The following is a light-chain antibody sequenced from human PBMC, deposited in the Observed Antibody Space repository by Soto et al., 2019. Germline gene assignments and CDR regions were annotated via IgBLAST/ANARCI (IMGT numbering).Light chain of an antibody. V-gene: IGLV1-47*01. J-gene: IGLJ1*01. Sequence: GLAHPPSASGTPGQGVTISCSGSTSNIGSNYVYWYQQLPGTAPKLLIYRNNQRPSGVPDRFSGSKSGTSASLAISGLRSDDEADYFCATWDDSLNGFYVFGTGT. CDR3: ATWDDSLNGFYV. CDR1: TSNIGSNY. CDR2: RNN.